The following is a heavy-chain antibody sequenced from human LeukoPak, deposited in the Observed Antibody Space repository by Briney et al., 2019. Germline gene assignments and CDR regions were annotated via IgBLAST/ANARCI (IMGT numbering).Heavy chain of an antibody. CDR2: IIPILGLA. CDR3: AREAAAGPFDY. D-gene: IGHD6-13*01. J-gene: IGHJ4*02. V-gene: IGHV1-69*04. Sequence: SVKVSCKASGGTFSSYAISWVRQAPGQGLEWMGRIIPILGLANYAQKFQGRVTITADKSTSTAYTELSSLRSEDTAVYYCAREAAAGPFDYWGQGTLVTVSS. CDR1: GGTFSSYA.